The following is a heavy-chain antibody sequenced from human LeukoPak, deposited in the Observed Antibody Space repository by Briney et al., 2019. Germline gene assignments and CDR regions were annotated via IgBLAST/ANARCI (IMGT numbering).Heavy chain of an antibody. D-gene: IGHD3-22*01. Sequence: GGSLRLSCAASGFTFDDYGMSWVRQAPGKGLEWVSGINWNGGSTGYADSVKGRFTISRDNAKNSLYLQMNSLRAEDTALYHCARGRLYYYESWFDPWGQGTLVTVSS. V-gene: IGHV3-20*01. CDR1: GFTFDDYG. CDR2: INWNGGST. CDR3: ARGRLYYYESWFDP. J-gene: IGHJ5*02.